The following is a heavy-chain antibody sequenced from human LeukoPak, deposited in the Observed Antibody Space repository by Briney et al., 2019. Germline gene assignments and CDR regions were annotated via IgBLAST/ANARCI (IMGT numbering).Heavy chain of an antibody. Sequence: SETLSLTCAVYGGSFRGYYWSWIRQPPGKGLEWIGEINHSGSANYNPSLKSRVTISVDTSKNQFSLKLKSVTAADTAVYYCARSDRKSSITMLRGVQGRHYYGLNVWGTGTTVIVSS. CDR2: INHSGSA. V-gene: IGHV4-34*01. CDR1: GGSFRGYY. CDR3: ARSDRKSSITMLRGVQGRHYYGLNV. D-gene: IGHD3-10*01. J-gene: IGHJ6*04.